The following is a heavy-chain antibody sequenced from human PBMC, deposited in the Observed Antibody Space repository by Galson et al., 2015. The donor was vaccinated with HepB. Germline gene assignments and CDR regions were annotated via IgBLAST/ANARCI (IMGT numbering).Heavy chain of an antibody. V-gene: IGHV3-21*01. CDR3: ASGGLTVKGFGESFLNWFDP. Sequence: SLRLSCAASGFKFSSYNMHWVRQAPGKGLEWVSYISSGSNIYYADSVRGRLTISRDNAKNLLFLQMNSLRVDDTAVYYCASGGLTVKGFGESFLNWFDPWGQGILVTVSS. CDR2: ISSGSNI. CDR1: GFKFSSYN. J-gene: IGHJ5*02. D-gene: IGHD3-10*01.